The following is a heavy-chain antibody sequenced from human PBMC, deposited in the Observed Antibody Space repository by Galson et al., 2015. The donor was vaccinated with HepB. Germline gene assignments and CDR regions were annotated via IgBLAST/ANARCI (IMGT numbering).Heavy chain of an antibody. D-gene: IGHD6-13*01. CDR2: IYSGGST. CDR1: GFAVSSNY. CDR3: ARKTAAGFGFDY. V-gene: IGHV3-66*01. J-gene: IGHJ4*02. Sequence: SLRLSCAASGFAVSSNYMSWVRQAPGKGLEWVSVIYSGGSTYYADSVKGRFTISRDNSKNTLYLQMNSLRAEDTAIYYCARKTAAGFGFDYWGQGTLVTVSS.